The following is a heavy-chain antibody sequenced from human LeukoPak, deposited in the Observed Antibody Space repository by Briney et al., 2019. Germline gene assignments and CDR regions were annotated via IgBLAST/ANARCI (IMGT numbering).Heavy chain of an antibody. D-gene: IGHD2/OR15-2a*01. CDR2: IYYSGST. V-gene: IGHV4-59*01. J-gene: IGHJ4*02. Sequence: SETLSLTCTVSGGSISSYYWSLIRQPPGKGLEWIGYIYYSGSTNYNPSLKSRVTISVDTSKNQFSLKLSSVTAADTAVYYCARVILGSLDYWGQGTLVTVSS. CDR1: GGSISSYY. CDR3: ARVILGSLDY.